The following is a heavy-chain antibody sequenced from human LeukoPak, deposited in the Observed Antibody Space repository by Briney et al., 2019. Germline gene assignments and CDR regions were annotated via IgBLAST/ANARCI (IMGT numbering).Heavy chain of an antibody. J-gene: IGHJ4*02. D-gene: IGHD2-15*01. CDR2: INPNSGGT. Sequence: GASVKVSCKASGYTFTGYYMHWVRQAPGQGLEWMGWINPNSGGTNYAQKFQGRVTMTRDTSISTAYMELSRLRSDDTAVYYCATTGIHCSGGSCLDYWGQGTLVTVSS. V-gene: IGHV1-2*02. CDR3: ATTGIHCSGGSCLDY. CDR1: GYTFTGYY.